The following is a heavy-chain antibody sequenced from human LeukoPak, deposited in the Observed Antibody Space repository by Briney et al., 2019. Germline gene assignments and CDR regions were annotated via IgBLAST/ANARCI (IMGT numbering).Heavy chain of an antibody. CDR2: IYPGDSDT. Sequence: APLKIPGKGSGYSFTSYWIAWVRQMPGKGLEWWGIIYPGDSDTRYSPSCQGQVTTSADKSISTAYRKWSSLKASDTAMYNGARLLIGSSKYYFDYWGQGTLVTVSS. CDR1: GYSFTSYW. CDR3: ARLLIGSSKYYFDY. J-gene: IGHJ4*02. D-gene: IGHD1-26*01. V-gene: IGHV5-51*01.